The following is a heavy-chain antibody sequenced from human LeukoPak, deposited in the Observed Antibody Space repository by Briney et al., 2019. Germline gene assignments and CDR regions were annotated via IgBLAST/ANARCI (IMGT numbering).Heavy chain of an antibody. V-gene: IGHV4-34*01. J-gene: IGHJ4*02. D-gene: IGHD5-12*01. Sequence: NPSETLSLTCAVSGGSFSGYYWSWIRQPPGKGLEWIGEINHSGSTNYNPSLKSRVTISVDTSKNQFSLKLSSVTAADTAVYYCARGRRNVDIVATILSSSSPYSSSWYFDYWGQGTLVTVSS. CDR1: GGSFSGYY. CDR2: INHSGST. CDR3: ARGRRNVDIVATILSSSSPYSSSWYFDY.